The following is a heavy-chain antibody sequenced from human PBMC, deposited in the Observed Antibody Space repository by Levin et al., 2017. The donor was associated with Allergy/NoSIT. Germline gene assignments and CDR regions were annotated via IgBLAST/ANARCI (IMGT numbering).Heavy chain of an antibody. Sequence: MSSETLSLTCTVSGDSISNYCWSWIRQTPGKGLEWIGYIDYRGSSNYNLSLRSRVTMSIDTNQFSLKLTSVTAADTAAYYCARDTPRITMVRGVMITEGLRGMDVWGQGTTVTVSS. CDR2: IDYRGSS. CDR1: GDSISNYC. J-gene: IGHJ6*02. D-gene: IGHD3-10*01. V-gene: IGHV4-59*01. CDR3: ARDTPRITMVRGVMITEGLRGMDV.